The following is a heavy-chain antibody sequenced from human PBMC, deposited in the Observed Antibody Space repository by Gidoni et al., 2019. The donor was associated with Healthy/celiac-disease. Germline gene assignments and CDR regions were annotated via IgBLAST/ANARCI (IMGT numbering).Heavy chain of an antibody. J-gene: IGHJ5*02. CDR1: GGSISSSSYY. CDR2: IYYSGST. Sequence: QLQLQESGPGLVKPSETLSLTCTVSGGSISSSSYYWGWIRQPPGKGLEWIGSIYYSGSTYYNPSLKSRVTISVDTSKNQFSLKRSSVTAADTAVYYCARLVRGYSYGYDGYGYDIGNNWFDPWGQGTLVTVSS. V-gene: IGHV4-39*01. D-gene: IGHD5-18*01. CDR3: ARLVRGYSYGYDGYGYDIGNNWFDP.